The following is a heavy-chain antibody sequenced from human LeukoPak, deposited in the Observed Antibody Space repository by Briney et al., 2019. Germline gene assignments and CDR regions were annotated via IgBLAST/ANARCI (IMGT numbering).Heavy chain of an antibody. CDR1: GFTFSSYW. D-gene: IGHD5-18*01. CDR3: ARVGYSSYHDY. J-gene: IGHJ4*02. Sequence: PGGSLRLSCAASGFTFSSYWLSWVRQAPGKGREWVANIKQDGSEKYYVDSVKGRFTISRDNAKNSLYLQMNSLRAEDTAVYYCARVGYSSYHDYCGQGTLVTVSS. CDR2: IKQDGSEK. V-gene: IGHV3-7*01.